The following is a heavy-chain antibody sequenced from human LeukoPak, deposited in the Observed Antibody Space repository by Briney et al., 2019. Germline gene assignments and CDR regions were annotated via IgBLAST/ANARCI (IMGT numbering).Heavy chain of an antibody. D-gene: IGHD3-22*01. J-gene: IGHJ4*02. CDR2: ISGSGGST. CDR1: GFTFSSYA. Sequence: EAGGSLRLSCAASGFTFSSYAMSWVRQAPGKGLEWVSAISGSGGSTYYADSVKGRFTISRDNSKNTLYLQMNSLRAEDTAVYYCAKDHRYYYDSSGYYFGDYWGQGTLVTVSS. V-gene: IGHV3-23*01. CDR3: AKDHRYYYDSSGYYFGDY.